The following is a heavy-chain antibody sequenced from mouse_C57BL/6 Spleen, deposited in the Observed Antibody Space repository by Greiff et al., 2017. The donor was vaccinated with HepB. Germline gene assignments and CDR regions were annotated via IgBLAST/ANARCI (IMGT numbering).Heavy chain of an antibody. CDR3: TRTPFTTGNAMDY. CDR2: IYPGNSDT. J-gene: IGHJ4*01. D-gene: IGHD1-1*01. Sequence: EVQLQQSGTVLARPGASVKMSCKTSGYTFTSYWMHWVKQRPGQGLEWIGAIYPGNSDTSYNQKFKGKAKLTAVTSASTAYMELSSLTNEDSAVYYCTRTPFTTGNAMDYWGQGTSVTVSS. V-gene: IGHV1-5*01. CDR1: GYTFTSYW.